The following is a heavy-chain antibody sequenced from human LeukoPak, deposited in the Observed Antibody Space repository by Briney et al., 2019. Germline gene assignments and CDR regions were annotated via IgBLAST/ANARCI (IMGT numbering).Heavy chain of an antibody. CDR1: GGSISSSSYY. J-gene: IGHJ6*03. Sequence: SETLSLTCTVSGGSISSSSYYWGWIRQPPGKGLEWIGSIYYSESTYYNPSLASRVTISVDTSKNQFSLKLTSVTAADTAVYYCARHQGATRGYFPHYIYYYYYMDVWGKGTTVTVSS. CDR3: ARHQGATRGYFPHYIYYYYYMDV. CDR2: IYYSEST. V-gene: IGHV4-39*01. D-gene: IGHD2-15*01.